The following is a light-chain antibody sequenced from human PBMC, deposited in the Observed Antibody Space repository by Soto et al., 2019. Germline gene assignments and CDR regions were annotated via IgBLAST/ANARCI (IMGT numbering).Light chain of an antibody. CDR2: DVN. CDR3: SSYTSNSTPFV. CDR1: SSDVGGYSF. V-gene: IGLV2-14*03. J-gene: IGLJ1*01. Sequence: QSVLTQPASVSGSPGQSITISCTGTSSDVGGYSFVSWFQQHPGKAPKLMIFDVNNRPSGVSPRFSGSKSGNTASLTISGLQTDDEADYYCSSYTSNSTPFVFGTGTKLTVL.